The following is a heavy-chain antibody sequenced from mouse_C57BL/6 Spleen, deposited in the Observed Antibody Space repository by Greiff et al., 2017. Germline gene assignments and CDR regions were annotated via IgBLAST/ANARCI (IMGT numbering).Heavy chain of an antibody. D-gene: IGHD2-3*01. Sequence: VQLQQPGAELVRPGSSVKLSCKASGYTFTSYWMPWVKQRPIQGLEWIGNIDPSDSETHYNQKFKDKATLTVAKSSSTAYMQLSSLTAEDSAFYYGAMWGYDGYDDDYWGQGTTLTVAS. J-gene: IGHJ2*01. V-gene: IGHV1-52*01. CDR2: IDPSDSET. CDR3: AMWGYDGYDDDY. CDR1: GYTFTSYW.